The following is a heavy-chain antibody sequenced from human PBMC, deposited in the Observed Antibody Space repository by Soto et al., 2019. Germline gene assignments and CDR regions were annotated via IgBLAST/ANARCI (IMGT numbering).Heavy chain of an antibody. CDR1: GFTFSTYA. Sequence: GGSLRLSCAASGFTFSTYAMSWVRQAPGKGLDWVSAIGASGAGTYYAGSVKGRFTISRDNSKNTLHLQMNNLRAEDTAIYYCALRKTGSFFDYWGQGTLVTVSS. V-gene: IGHV3-23*01. CDR2: IGASGAGT. J-gene: IGHJ4*02. D-gene: IGHD1-26*01. CDR3: ALRKTGSFFDY.